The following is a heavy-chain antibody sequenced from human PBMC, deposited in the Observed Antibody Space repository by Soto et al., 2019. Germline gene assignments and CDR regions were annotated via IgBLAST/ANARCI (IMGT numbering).Heavy chain of an antibody. V-gene: IGHV3-30-3*01. D-gene: IGHD4-17*01. Sequence: SCKASGGTFSSYAMHWVRQAPGKGLEWVAVISYDGSNKYYADSVKGRFTIPRDNSKNTLYLQMNSLRAEDTAVYYCARDPLSYGDYAQTYWYFDLWGRGTRVTVSS. J-gene: IGHJ2*01. CDR3: ARDPLSYGDYAQTYWYFDL. CDR2: ISYDGSNK. CDR1: GGTFSSYA.